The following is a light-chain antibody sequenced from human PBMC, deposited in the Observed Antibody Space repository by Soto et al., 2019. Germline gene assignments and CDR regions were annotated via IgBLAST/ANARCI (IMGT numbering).Light chain of an antibody. CDR2: DVS. CDR1: SGDVGGYNY. CDR3: SSYRSSRTYV. V-gene: IGLV2-14*01. Sequence: QSALTQPASVSGSPGQSITISCSGTSGDVGGYNYVSWYQQNPGTAPKLLIYDVSNRPSGVSHRFSGSKSGNTASLTISGLQAGDEADYYCSSYRSSRTYVFGTGTKLAVL. J-gene: IGLJ1*01.